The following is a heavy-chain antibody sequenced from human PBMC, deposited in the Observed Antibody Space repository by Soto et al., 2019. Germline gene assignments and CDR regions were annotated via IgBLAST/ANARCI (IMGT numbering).Heavy chain of an antibody. Sequence: VASVKVSCKXSGGTFSSYAISWVRQAPGQGLEWMGGIIPIFGTANYAQKFQGRVTITADKSTSTAYMELSSLRSEDTAVYYCADTYYDFWSGYSYYYYYGMDVWGQGTTVTVSS. V-gene: IGHV1-69*06. J-gene: IGHJ6*02. CDR2: IIPIFGTA. CDR3: ADTYYDFWSGYSYYYYYGMDV. D-gene: IGHD3-3*01. CDR1: GGTFSSYA.